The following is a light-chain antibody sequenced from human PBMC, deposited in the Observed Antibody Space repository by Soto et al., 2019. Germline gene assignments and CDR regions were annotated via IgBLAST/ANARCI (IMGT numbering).Light chain of an antibody. Sequence: EIVLTQSRAILSLSPGEKAALSCRASQSVSGSLRWYQQKPGQAPRLIIYDASVMATRIPARFSGSGSGTDFTLTISSLEPEEFAVYYCQEGTYWTAFGGGTKVEIK. CDR2: DAS. V-gene: IGKV3-11*01. J-gene: IGKJ4*01. CDR3: QEGTYWTA. CDR1: QSVSGS.